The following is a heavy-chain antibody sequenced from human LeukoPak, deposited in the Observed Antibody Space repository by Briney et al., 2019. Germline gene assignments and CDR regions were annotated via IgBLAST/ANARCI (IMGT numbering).Heavy chain of an antibody. V-gene: IGHV3-23*01. CDR1: GFTFNKFA. CDR3: AKNLGPFDV. CDR2: IADAGT. D-gene: IGHD3-16*01. J-gene: IGHJ3*01. Sequence: GGSLRLSCAASGFTFNKFAMTWVRQAPGKGLEWVSTIADAGTYYADSVKGRFIISRDNSKNMLYLQLNSLRADDTAMYYCAKNLGPFDVRGQPTLVTVSS.